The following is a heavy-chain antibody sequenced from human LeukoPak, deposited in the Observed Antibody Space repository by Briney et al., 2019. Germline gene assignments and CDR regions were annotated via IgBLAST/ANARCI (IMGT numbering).Heavy chain of an antibody. Sequence: GGSLRLSCATSGFTFNNGPMSWVRQAPGKRLEWVSIISNNGEITFYADSVKGRFTISRDNSRNTLYLHMSNLRAEDTAIYYCAKADGICTGGICYRHFDNWGQGTLVTVSS. J-gene: IGHJ4*02. V-gene: IGHV3-23*01. CDR2: ISNNGEIT. D-gene: IGHD2-8*02. CDR3: AKADGICTGGICYRHFDN. CDR1: GFTFNNGP.